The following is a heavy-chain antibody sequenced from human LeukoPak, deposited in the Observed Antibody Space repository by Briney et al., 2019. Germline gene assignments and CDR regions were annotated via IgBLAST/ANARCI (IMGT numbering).Heavy chain of an antibody. CDR2: ISGSGGST. V-gene: IGHV3-23*01. D-gene: IGHD2-2*01. J-gene: IGHJ4*02. CDR3: AKDQDVVVPAASGSDY. Sequence: PGGSLRLSCAASGFTLSSYAMSWVRQAPGKGLEWVSAISGSGGSTYYADSVKGRFTISRDNSKNTLYLQMNSLRAEDTAVYYCAKDQDVVVPAASGSDYWGQGTLVTVSS. CDR1: GFTLSSYA.